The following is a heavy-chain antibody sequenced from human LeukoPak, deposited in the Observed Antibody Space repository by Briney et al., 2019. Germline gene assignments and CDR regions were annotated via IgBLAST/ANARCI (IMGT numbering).Heavy chain of an antibody. CDR2: ISYNGGST. CDR1: GFTFTNYA. J-gene: IGHJ6*04. D-gene: IGHD4/OR15-4a*01. V-gene: IGHV3-23*01. Sequence: GGSLRLSCAASGFTFTNYAMSWVRQAPGKGLDWVSAISYNGGSTYYSDSVKGRFTISRDNSKNTVYLQMNSLRAEDTAVYYCARPPNYGAYYYGMDVWGKGTTVTVSS. CDR3: ARPPNYGAYYYGMDV.